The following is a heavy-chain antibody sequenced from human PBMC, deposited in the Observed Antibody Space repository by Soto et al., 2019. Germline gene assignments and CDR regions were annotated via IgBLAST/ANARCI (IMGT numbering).Heavy chain of an antibody. J-gene: IGHJ4*02. Sequence: SETLSLTCTVSGGSISSYYLSWIRQPPGKGLEWIGYIYYSGSTYYNPSLKSRVTISVDTSKNQFSLKLSSVTAADTAVYYCASLVAGYSYGHFDYWGQGTLVTVSS. CDR3: ASLVAGYSYGHFDY. CDR2: IYYSGST. V-gene: IGHV4-59*01. D-gene: IGHD5-18*01. CDR1: GGSISSYY.